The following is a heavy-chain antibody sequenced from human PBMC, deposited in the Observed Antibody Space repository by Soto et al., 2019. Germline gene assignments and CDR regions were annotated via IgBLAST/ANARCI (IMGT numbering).Heavy chain of an antibody. D-gene: IGHD2-21*02. CDR2: INVGTGNT. Sequence: ASVKVSCKASGYIFTNYAIHWVRQAPGQRLEWAGWINVGTGNTKYSQNFQGRVTITRDTSATTAYMELSSLRSEDTAVYYCARGAGYCSGDCWNDYYYAMDVWGQGTTVTVSS. CDR3: ARGAGYCSGDCWNDYYYAMDV. J-gene: IGHJ6*02. V-gene: IGHV1-3*01. CDR1: GYIFTNYA.